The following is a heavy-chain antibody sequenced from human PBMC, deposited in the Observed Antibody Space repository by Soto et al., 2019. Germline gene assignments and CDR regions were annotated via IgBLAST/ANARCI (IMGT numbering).Heavy chain of an antibody. V-gene: IGHV4-59*01. CDR1: GGSISAYY. CDR2: IYDSGSP. Sequence: SETLSLTCTISGGSISAYYWSWIRQPPGQALEWIGYIYDSGSPYYSPSLRSRVTISADTSKNQLSLKLTSATASDTAVYYCARGVGSSPPRYWGRGTLVTVSS. CDR3: ARGVGSSPPRY. J-gene: IGHJ4*02. D-gene: IGHD3-9*01.